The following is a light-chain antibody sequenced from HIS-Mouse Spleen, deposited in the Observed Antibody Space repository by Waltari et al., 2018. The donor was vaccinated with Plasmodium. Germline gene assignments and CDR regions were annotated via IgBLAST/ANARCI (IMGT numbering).Light chain of an antibody. Sequence: EIVMTQSPATLSVFPGERATLSCRASQSVSSNLAWYQQKPGQAPRLLIYGASTRATGISARFSGSGSGTEFTLTISSLQSEDFAVYYCQQYNNWSFTFGPGTKVDIK. V-gene: IGKV3-15*01. CDR1: QSVSSN. CDR3: QQYNNWSFT. CDR2: GAS. J-gene: IGKJ3*01.